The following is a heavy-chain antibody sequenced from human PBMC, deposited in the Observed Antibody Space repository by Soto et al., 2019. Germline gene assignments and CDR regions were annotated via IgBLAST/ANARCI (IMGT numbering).Heavy chain of an antibody. D-gene: IGHD2-8*01. CDR1: GFTFSSCS. V-gene: IGHV3-48*02. Sequence: EVQLVESGGGLVQPGGSLRLSCASSGFTFSSCSMNWVRQAPGKGLEWVSFISGSGDTKYHADSVKGRFTISRDNAKNSLYLQMSSLRDEDTAVYYCAKYCSSDVCFDYWGQGTLVTVSS. J-gene: IGHJ4*02. CDR3: AKYCSSDVCFDY. CDR2: ISGSGDTK.